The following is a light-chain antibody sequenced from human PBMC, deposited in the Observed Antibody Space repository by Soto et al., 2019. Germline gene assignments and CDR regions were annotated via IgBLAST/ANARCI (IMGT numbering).Light chain of an antibody. CDR1: SSDVGGYNY. CDR2: DVS. Sequence: QSALTQPASVSGSPGQSITISCTGTSSDVGGYNYVSWYQQHPGKAPKLMIYDVSNRPSGVSNRFSGSKSGNTASLTISGXQXXXXXXXXCSSXXSSSTLYVFGTGTKLTVL. J-gene: IGLJ1*01. V-gene: IGLV2-14*01. CDR3: SSXXSSSTLYV.